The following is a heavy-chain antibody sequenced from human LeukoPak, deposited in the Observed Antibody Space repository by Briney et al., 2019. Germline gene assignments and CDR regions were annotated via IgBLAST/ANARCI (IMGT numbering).Heavy chain of an antibody. J-gene: IGHJ2*01. Sequence: GGSLRLSCAASGFTFNNYALTWVRQTPGKGLECVSAISGDGVSPYYADSVRGRFTISRDNSKNTLYLQMNSLRVEDTAVYYCAKVGIRYFDLWGRGTLVTVSS. CDR3: AKVGIRYFDL. D-gene: IGHD3-22*01. CDR2: ISGDGVSP. V-gene: IGHV3-23*01. CDR1: GFTFNNYA.